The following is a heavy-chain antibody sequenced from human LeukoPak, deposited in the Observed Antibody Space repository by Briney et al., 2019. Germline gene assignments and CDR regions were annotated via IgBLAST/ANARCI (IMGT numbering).Heavy chain of an antibody. CDR1: GFTFSSYG. CDR2: ISRSGATI. V-gene: IGHV3-48*03. D-gene: IGHD2-21*02. CDR3: SRDRGGGDIYFDY. Sequence: GGSLRLSCAASGFTFSSYGMNWVRQAPGKGPKWISYISRSGATIYYADSVKGRFTISRDNAKNSLYLQMSSLGAEDTAIYYCSRDRGGGDIYFDYWGQGTLVTVSS. J-gene: IGHJ4*02.